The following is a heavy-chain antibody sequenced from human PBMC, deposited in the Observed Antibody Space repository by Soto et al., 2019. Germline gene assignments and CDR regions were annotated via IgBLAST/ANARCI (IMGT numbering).Heavy chain of an antibody. D-gene: IGHD2-8*01. Sequence: QVVLQESGPGVVKPSDTLSLTCNVSGASLSGYYWSWIRQPPGKGLEWIGRIYATGSTDYNPSLKSRITMSVDMSKKQFSLTLRSVTAADTAIYYCVRGDSTDCSNGVCSFFYNHDMDVWGQGTTVTVSS. J-gene: IGHJ6*02. CDR2: IYATGST. CDR1: GASLSGYY. V-gene: IGHV4-4*07. CDR3: VRGDSTDCSNGVCSFFYNHDMDV.